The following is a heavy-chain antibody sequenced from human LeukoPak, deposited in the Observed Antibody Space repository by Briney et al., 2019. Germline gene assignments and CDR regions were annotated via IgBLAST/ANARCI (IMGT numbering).Heavy chain of an antibody. CDR2: IKQDGSEK. V-gene: IGHV3-7*01. CDR3: ARDLTVGASHKSDY. D-gene: IGHD4-11*01. Sequence: PGGSLRLSCAASGFTFSSYWMSWVRQAPGKGLEWVANIKQDGSEKYYVDSVKGRFTISRDNAKNSLFLQMDSLRVEDTAVYFCARDLTVGASHKSDYWGQGTLVTVSS. CDR1: GFTFSSYW. J-gene: IGHJ4*02.